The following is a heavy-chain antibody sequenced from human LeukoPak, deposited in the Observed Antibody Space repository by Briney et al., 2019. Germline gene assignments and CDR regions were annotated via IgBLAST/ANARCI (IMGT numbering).Heavy chain of an antibody. CDR2: ISAYNGNT. V-gene: IGHV1-18*01. CDR3: ARTSLSIAVAGPFDY. D-gene: IGHD6-19*01. J-gene: IGHJ4*02. Sequence: GASVKVSCKAPGYTFTSYGISWVRQAPGQGLEWMGWISAYNGNTNYAQKLQGRVTMTTDTSTSTAYMELRSLRSDDTAVYYCARTSLSIAVAGPFDYWGQGTLVTVSS. CDR1: GYTFTSYG.